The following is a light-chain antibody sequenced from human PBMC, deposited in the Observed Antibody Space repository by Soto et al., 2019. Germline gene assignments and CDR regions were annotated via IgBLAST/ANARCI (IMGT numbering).Light chain of an antibody. J-gene: IGKJ1*01. V-gene: IGKV3-20*01. CDR1: QSVSSSY. Sequence: EIVLTQSPGTLSLSPGESATLSCRASQSVSSSYLAWYQQKPGQAPRLRIYGASSRATGIPDRFSGSGSGTAFTLTISGLEPEDFAVYYCQQYSISPWTFGQGTKVEIK. CDR2: GAS. CDR3: QQYSISPWT.